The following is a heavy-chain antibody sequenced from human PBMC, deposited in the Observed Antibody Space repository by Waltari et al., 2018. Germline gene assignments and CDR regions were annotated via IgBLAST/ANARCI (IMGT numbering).Heavy chain of an antibody. Sequence: QVQLVESGGGVVQPGRSLRLSCAASGFTISSYGMHWVRQAPGKGLEWVAVIWYDGSNKYYADSVKGRFTISRDNSKNTLYLQMNSLRAEDTAVYYCAREDSSGYYSDYWGQGTLVTVSS. CDR2: IWYDGSNK. CDR1: GFTISSYG. CDR3: AREDSSGYYSDY. V-gene: IGHV3-33*01. J-gene: IGHJ4*02. D-gene: IGHD3-22*01.